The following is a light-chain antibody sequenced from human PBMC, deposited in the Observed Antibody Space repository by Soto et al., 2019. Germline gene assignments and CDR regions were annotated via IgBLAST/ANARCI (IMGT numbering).Light chain of an antibody. CDR2: GTT. CDR3: QSYDSSLGVSYV. J-gene: IGLJ1*01. V-gene: IGLV1-40*01. Sequence: QSVLTQPPSVSGAPRQTVTISCTGSSSDDVHWYRQLPGTAPKLLIYGTTNRPSGVPDRFSGYKSGTSASLAITGLQPEDEADYYCQSYDSSLGVSYVFGTGTKVTVL. CDR1: SSDD.